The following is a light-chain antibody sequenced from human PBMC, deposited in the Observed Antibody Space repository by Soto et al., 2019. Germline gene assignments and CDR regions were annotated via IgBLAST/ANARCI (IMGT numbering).Light chain of an antibody. V-gene: IGKV3D-20*02. CDR3: QQRRGT. Sequence: EIVLTQSPGTLSLSPGERATLSCRASQSVSSSYLAWYQQRPGQAPRLLIYDASNRATGIPARFSGSGSGTDFTLTISSLEPEDFAVYYCQQRRGTFGPGTKVDT. CDR2: DAS. J-gene: IGKJ3*01. CDR1: QSVSSSY.